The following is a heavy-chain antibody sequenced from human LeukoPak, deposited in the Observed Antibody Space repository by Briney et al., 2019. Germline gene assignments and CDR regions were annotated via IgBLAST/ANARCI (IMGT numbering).Heavy chain of an antibody. D-gene: IGHD2-15*01. Sequence: SETLSLTCTVSGGSISSYYWSWIRQPPGKGLEWIGYIYYSGSTNYNPSLKSRVTISVDTSKNQFSLKLSSVTAADTAVYYCARGVVVAASGPDWFDPWGQGTLVTVSS. CDR2: IYYSGST. CDR1: GGSISSYY. CDR3: ARGVVVAASGPDWFDP. J-gene: IGHJ5*02. V-gene: IGHV4-59*01.